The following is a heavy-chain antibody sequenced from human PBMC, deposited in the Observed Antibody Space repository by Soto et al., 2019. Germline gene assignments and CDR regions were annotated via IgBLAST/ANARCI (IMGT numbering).Heavy chain of an antibody. CDR2: IIPIFGTA. J-gene: IGHJ4*02. CDR1: GGTFSSYA. D-gene: IGHD6-6*01. V-gene: IGHV1-69*13. CDR3: ARVDEQLTIDY. Sequence: ASVKVSCKASGGTFSSYAISWVRQAPGQGLEWMGGIIPIFGTANYAQKFQGRVTITADESTSTAYMELSSLRSEDTAVYYCARVDEQLTIDYWGQGTLFTVSS.